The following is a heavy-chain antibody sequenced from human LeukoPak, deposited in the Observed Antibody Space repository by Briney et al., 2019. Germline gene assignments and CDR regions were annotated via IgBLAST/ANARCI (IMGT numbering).Heavy chain of an antibody. CDR1: GGTFSSYA. CDR2: IIPIFGTA. J-gene: IGHJ5*02. Sequence: ASVKVSCKASGGTFSSYAISWVRQAPGQGLEWMGGIIPIFGTANYAQKFQGRVTITADESTSTAYMELSSLRSDDTAVYYCARAGSRWFSAAAAGGSWFDPWGQGTLVTVSS. CDR3: ARAGSRWFSAAAAGGSWFDP. D-gene: IGHD6-13*01. V-gene: IGHV1-69*13.